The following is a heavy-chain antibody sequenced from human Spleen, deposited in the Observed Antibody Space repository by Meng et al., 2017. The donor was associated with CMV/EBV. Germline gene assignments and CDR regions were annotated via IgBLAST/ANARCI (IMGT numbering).Heavy chain of an antibody. CDR1: GYSFTDYF. D-gene: IGHD7-27*01. CDR3: ARGALWGRYYFDY. CDR2: INPYSGDT. Sequence: ASVKVSCKASGYSFTDYFVHWVRQAPGQGLQWMGWINPYSGDTNYAQKFQGRVTMTRDTSISTAYMELSRLRSDDTAVYYCARGALWGRYYFDYWGQGTLVTVSS. J-gene: IGHJ4*02. V-gene: IGHV1-2*02.